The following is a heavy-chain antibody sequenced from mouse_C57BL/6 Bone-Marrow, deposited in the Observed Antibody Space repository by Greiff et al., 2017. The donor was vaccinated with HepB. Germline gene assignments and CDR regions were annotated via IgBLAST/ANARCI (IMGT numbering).Heavy chain of an antibody. Sequence: EVKLMESGPGLVKPSQSLSLTCSVTGYSITSGYYWNWIRQFPGNKLEWMGYISYDGSNNYNPSLKNRITFTRDTSKNQFFLKLNSLTTEDTATYYCARDEGYDGAWFAYWGQGTLVTVSA. CDR1: GYSITSGYY. D-gene: IGHD2-2*01. CDR2: ISYDGSN. V-gene: IGHV3-6*01. CDR3: ARDEGYDGAWFAY. J-gene: IGHJ3*01.